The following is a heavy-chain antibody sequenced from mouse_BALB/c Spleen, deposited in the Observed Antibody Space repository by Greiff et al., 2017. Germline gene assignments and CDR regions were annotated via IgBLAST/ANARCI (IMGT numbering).Heavy chain of an antibody. D-gene: IGHD1-1*01. CDR1: GYAFSSYW. CDR2: IYPGDGDT. V-gene: IGHV1-80*01. CDR3: ARYTTQRGFAY. J-gene: IGHJ3*01. Sequence: QVQLQQSGAELVRPGSSVKISCKASGYAFSSYWMNWVKQRPGQGLEWIGQIYPGDGDTNYNGKFKGKATLTADKSSSTAYMQLSSLTSEDSAVYFCARYTTQRGFAYWGQGTLVTVSA.